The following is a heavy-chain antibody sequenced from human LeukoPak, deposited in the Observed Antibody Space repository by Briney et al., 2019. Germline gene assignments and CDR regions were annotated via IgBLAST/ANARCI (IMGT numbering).Heavy chain of an antibody. V-gene: IGHV3-53*01. CDR2: IYSGDST. J-gene: IGHJ4*02. CDR1: GFTVSGNS. D-gene: IGHD4-17*01. CDR3: ARYYGDYGGALKY. Sequence: PGGSLRLSCAASGFTVSGNSLSWVRQAPGKGLEWVSIIYSGDSTFYADSVKVRFSISRDSSKNALYLQMKSLRAEDTAVYYCARYYGDYGGALKYWGQGTLVTVSS.